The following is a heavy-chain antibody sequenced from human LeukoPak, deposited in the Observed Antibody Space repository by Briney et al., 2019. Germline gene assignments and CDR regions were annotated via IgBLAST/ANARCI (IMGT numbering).Heavy chain of an antibody. CDR1: GYTFINYW. J-gene: IGHJ4*02. Sequence: GESLKISCKASGYTFINYWIAWVRPMPEKGLELMGLIYPGDSDTRYSPSFQGHVTISADKSINTAYLQWNSLEASDTATYYCARQANHCSGNSCSALYFDSWGQGTLVTVSS. CDR3: ARQANHCSGNSCSALYFDS. CDR2: IYPGDSDT. V-gene: IGHV5-51*01. D-gene: IGHD2-15*01.